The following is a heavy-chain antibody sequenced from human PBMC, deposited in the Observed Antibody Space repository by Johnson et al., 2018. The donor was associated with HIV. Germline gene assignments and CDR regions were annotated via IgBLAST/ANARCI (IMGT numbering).Heavy chain of an antibody. Sequence: QVQLVESGGGLVQPGGSLRLSCKASGLTFDSYSMSWVRQAPGKGLEWVAFIRYDGSNKYYEDSVKGRFTISRDNSKNTLYLQMNSLRAEDTAVYYCARAGAVGFDAFDIWGQGTMVTVSS. J-gene: IGHJ3*02. CDR3: ARAGAVGFDAFDI. V-gene: IGHV3-30*02. CDR1: GLTFDSYS. CDR2: IRYDGSNK. D-gene: IGHD6-19*01.